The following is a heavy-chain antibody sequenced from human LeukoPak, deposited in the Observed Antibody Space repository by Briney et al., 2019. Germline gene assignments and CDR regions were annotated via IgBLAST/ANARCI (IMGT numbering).Heavy chain of an antibody. V-gene: IGHV3-33*06. CDR3: AKDAERGFDFSNSLQS. J-gene: IGHJ4*02. Sequence: TGGSLRLSCSTSGFTFSHYAMHWVRQAPGKGLEWVAVTWNDGSDKYYGDSVKGRFTISRDNSQKTVYLQLSSLRVEDTAVYYCAKDAERGFDFSNSLQSWGQGTLVTVSS. CDR1: GFTFSHYA. D-gene: IGHD4-11*01. CDR2: TWNDGSDK.